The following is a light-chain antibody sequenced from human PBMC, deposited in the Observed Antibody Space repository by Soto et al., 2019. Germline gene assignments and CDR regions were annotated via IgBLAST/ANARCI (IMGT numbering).Light chain of an antibody. Sequence: QSVLTQPPSASGTPGQRVTISCSGSDSNIGSNTVNWYQQVPGTAPKLLIDSNNQRPSGVPDRFSGSKSGTSASLAISGLQSEDESDYYCAAWDDSLKSAVFGGGTQLTVL. J-gene: IGLJ7*01. V-gene: IGLV1-44*01. CDR2: SNN. CDR1: DSNIGSNT. CDR3: AAWDDSLKSAV.